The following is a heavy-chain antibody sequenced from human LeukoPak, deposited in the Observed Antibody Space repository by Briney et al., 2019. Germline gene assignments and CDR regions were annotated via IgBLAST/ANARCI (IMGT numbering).Heavy chain of an antibody. CDR1: GYSISSGYY. Sequence: SETLSLTCTVSGYSISSGYYWGWIRQPPGKGLEWIGSIYHSGSTYYNPSLKSRVTISVDTSKNQFSLQLNSVTPEDTAVYYCARGVATTYYYYYYMDVWGKGTTVTVSS. D-gene: IGHD5-12*01. CDR2: IYHSGST. J-gene: IGHJ6*03. CDR3: ARGVATTYYYYYYMDV. V-gene: IGHV4-38-2*02.